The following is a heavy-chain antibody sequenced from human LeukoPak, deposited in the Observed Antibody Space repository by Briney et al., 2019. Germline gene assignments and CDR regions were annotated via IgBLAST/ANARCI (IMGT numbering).Heavy chain of an antibody. CDR3: ARVYELREEDYYYYYMDV. D-gene: IGHD5/OR15-5a*01. CDR2: INWNGGST. V-gene: IGHV3-20*04. J-gene: IGHJ6*03. Sequence: GGSLRLSCAASGFTFADYGMNWVRQAPGKGLGWVSAINWNGGSTGYADSVKGRFTISRDNAKNTLYLQMSSLRAEDTALYYCARVYELREEDYYYYYMDVWGKGTTVTVSS. CDR1: GFTFADYG.